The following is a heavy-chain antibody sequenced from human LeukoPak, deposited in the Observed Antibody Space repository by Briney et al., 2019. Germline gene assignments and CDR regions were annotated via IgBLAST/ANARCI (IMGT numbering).Heavy chain of an antibody. CDR3: ARRNDFDI. V-gene: IGHV4-4*08. CDR1: GGSITGYH. Sequence: SETLSLTRTGYGGSITGYHWSWIRQPPGKGLEWIGYIYSSETTNYKPSLKSRVTISADTSKKQFSLKLTSVTASDTAIYYCARRNDFDIWGRGTMVSVSS. J-gene: IGHJ3*02. CDR2: IYSSETT.